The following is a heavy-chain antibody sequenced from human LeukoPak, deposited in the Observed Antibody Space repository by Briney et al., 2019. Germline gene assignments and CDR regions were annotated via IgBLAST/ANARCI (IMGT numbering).Heavy chain of an antibody. J-gene: IGHJ6*03. D-gene: IGHD3-3*01. CDR3: AKNLRLESYYYYYMDV. Sequence: GGSLRLSCVASGFTFRNYGLTWVRQAPGKGLEWVSSIGNSPDNTYYADSVKGRFTISRDNSKNTLYLQMNSLRAEDTAVYYCAKNLRLESYYYYYMDVWGKGTTVTVSS. V-gene: IGHV3-23*01. CDR1: GFTFRNYG. CDR2: IGNSPDNT.